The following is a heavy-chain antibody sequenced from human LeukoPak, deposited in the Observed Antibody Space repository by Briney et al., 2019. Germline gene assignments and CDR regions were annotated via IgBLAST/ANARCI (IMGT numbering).Heavy chain of an antibody. Sequence: SQTLSLTCAISGDSVSSNSVTWNWIRQSPSRGLEWLGRTYYRSTWYNDYAVSVRGRITVNPDTSKNQFSLHLNSVTPEDTAVYYCARKLTQYDCFDPWGQGILVTVPS. CDR3: ARKLTQYDCFDP. V-gene: IGHV6-1*01. J-gene: IGHJ5*02. CDR1: GDSVSSNSVT. CDR2: TYYRSTWYN. D-gene: IGHD1-1*01.